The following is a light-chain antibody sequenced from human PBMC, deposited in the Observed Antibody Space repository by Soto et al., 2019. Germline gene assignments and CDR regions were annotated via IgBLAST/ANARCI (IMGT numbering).Light chain of an antibody. Sequence: EVVLTQSPAILSLSPGERATLSCGASQTVRRNFLAWYQKRPGLAPRLLIYDASSRATCIPDRFSGSGSGTEFTLTISRLEPEDFAVYYCRHYGASPWTFGGGTKVESK. CDR3: RHYGASPWT. V-gene: IGKV3D-20*01. CDR1: QTVRRNF. J-gene: IGKJ4*02. CDR2: DAS.